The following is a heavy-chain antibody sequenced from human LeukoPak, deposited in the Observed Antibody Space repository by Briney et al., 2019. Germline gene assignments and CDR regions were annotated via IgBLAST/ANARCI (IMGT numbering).Heavy chain of an antibody. CDR1: GGSISSYY. Sequence: SETLSLTCTVSGGSISSYYWSWIRQPPGKGLEWIGYIYYSGSTNYNPSLKSRVTISVDTSKNQFSLKLSSVTAADTAVYYCARDGAARPSAFDIWGQGTMVTVSS. J-gene: IGHJ3*02. V-gene: IGHV4-59*01. D-gene: IGHD6-6*01. CDR3: ARDGAARPSAFDI. CDR2: IYYSGST.